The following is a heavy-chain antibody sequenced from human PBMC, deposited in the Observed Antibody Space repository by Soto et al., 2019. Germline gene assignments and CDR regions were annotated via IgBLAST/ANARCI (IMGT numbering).Heavy chain of an antibody. CDR2: TYYRSEWYN. V-gene: IGHV6-1*01. CDR1: GDSVSSDSAA. CDR3: ARDYYYGMDV. J-gene: IGHJ6*02. Sequence: SQTLSLTCAISGDSVSSDSAAWNWIRQSPSRGLEWLGRTYYRSEWYNDYAVSMKSRIVITPDTSKNQFSLQLNSVTPEDTAVDFCARDYYYGMDVWGQGTTVTVSS.